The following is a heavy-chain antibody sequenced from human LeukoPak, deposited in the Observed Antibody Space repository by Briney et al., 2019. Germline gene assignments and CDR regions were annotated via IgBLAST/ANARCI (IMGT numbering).Heavy chain of an antibody. J-gene: IGHJ4*02. D-gene: IGHD4-23*01. CDR1: GGSISSYY. CDR3: ARGGNSANYFDY. Sequence: PSETRSLTCTVSGGSISSYYWSWIRQPPGKGLEWIGYIYYSGSTNYNPSLKSRVTISVDTSKNQFSLKLSSVTAADTAVYYCARGGNSANYFDYWGQGTLVTVSS. V-gene: IGHV4-59*01. CDR2: IYYSGST.